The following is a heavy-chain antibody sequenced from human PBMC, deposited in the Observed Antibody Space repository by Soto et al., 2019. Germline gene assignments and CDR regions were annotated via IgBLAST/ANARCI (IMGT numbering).Heavy chain of an antibody. CDR2: IDPSDSYT. Sequence: GESLKICCKGSGYSFTSYWISWVRQMPGKGLEWMGRIDPSDSYTNYSPSFQGHVTISADKSISTAYLQWSSLKASDTAMYYCPSPAALGGGAYHYGMDVWGQGTTVTASS. V-gene: IGHV5-10-1*01. D-gene: IGHD3-10*01. CDR3: PSPAALGGGAYHYGMDV. J-gene: IGHJ6*01. CDR1: GYSFTSYW.